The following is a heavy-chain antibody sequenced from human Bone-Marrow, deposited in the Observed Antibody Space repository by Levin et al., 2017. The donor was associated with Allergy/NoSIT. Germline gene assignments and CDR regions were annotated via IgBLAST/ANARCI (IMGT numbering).Heavy chain of an antibody. CDR1: GGSISSYY. V-gene: IGHV4-59*01. J-gene: IGHJ4*02. CDR3: ARDRYSYGIDY. CDR2: IYSSGNT. D-gene: IGHD5-18*01. Sequence: ASETLSLTCTVSGGSISSYYWSWIRQSPGKGLEWIGYIYSSGNTNYNPSLKSRVTISVDTSKNQFSLKLTSVTAADTAVYYCARDRYSYGIDYWGQGTLVTVSS.